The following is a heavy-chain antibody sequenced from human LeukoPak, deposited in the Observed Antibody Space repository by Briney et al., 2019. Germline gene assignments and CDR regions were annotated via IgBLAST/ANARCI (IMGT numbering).Heavy chain of an antibody. J-gene: IGHJ4*02. D-gene: IGHD2-2*01. Sequence: RGESLKISCKGSGYSFTSYWIGWVRQLPGKGLEWMGVIYPGDSDTTYSPSFQGQVTISADKSISTAYLHWSSLKASDTAIYYCARHLNSISSCPNYWGQGPVITVS. CDR2: IYPGDSDT. V-gene: IGHV5-51*01. CDR1: GYSFTSYW. CDR3: ARHLNSISSCPNY.